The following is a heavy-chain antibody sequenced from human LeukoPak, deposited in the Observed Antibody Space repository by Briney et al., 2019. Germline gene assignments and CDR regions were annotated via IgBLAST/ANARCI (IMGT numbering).Heavy chain of an antibody. CDR1: GYTFTGYY. Sequence: ASVKVSCKASGYTFTGYYMHWVRQAPGQGREWMGWINPNSGGTNYAQKFQGRVTMTRETSISTAYMELSRLRSDDTAVYYCARDTAGGDSSGYWAFDIWGQGTMVTVSS. V-gene: IGHV1-2*02. D-gene: IGHD3-22*01. CDR2: INPNSGGT. CDR3: ARDTAGGDSSGYWAFDI. J-gene: IGHJ3*02.